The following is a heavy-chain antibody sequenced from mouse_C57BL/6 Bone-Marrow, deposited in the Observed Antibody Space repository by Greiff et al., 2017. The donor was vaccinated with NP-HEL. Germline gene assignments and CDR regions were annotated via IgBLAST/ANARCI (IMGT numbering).Heavy chain of an antibody. V-gene: IGHV1-80*01. D-gene: IGHD3-2*02. CDR3: ARRAAQATGWYFDV. CDR1: GYAFSSYW. CDR2: IYPGDGDT. Sequence: VKLMESGAELVKPGASVKISCKASGYAFSSYWMNWVKQRPGKGLEWIGQIYPGDGDTNYNGKFKGKATLTADKSSSTAYMQLSSLTSEDSAVYFCARRAAQATGWYFDVWGTGTTVTVSS. J-gene: IGHJ1*03.